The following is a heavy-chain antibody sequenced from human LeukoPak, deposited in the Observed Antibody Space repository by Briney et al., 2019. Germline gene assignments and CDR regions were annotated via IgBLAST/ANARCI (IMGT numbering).Heavy chain of an antibody. D-gene: IGHD5-18*01. CDR2: VFYSGNS. V-gene: IGHV4-39*02. CDR1: GGSISSSSYY. J-gene: IGHJ4*02. Sequence: SETLSLTCTVSGGSISSSSYYWGWIRQPPGKGLEWIGSVFYSGNSYYNPSLKSRVTISVDTSKNHFSLKLSAVTAADTAMYYCAGDTAGFDYWGQGTLVTVSS. CDR3: AGDTAGFDY.